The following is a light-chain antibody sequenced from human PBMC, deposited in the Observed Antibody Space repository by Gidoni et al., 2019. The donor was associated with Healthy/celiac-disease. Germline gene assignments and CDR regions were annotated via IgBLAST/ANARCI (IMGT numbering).Light chain of an antibody. J-gene: IGKJ4*01. V-gene: IGKV1-13*02. Sequence: AIQLPQSPSSLSASVGDRVTITCRASQGISSALAWYQQKPGKAPKLLIYDASSLESGVPSRLSGSGAGTDFTLTISSLQPEDFATYYCQQCNSYPLTCGGGTKVEIK. CDR2: DAS. CDR1: QGISSA. CDR3: QQCNSYPLT.